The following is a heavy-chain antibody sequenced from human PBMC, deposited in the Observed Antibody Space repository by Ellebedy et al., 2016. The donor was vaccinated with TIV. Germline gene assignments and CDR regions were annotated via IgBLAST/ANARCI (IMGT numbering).Heavy chain of an antibody. D-gene: IGHD1-26*01. J-gene: IGHJ2*01. CDR1: GFTFGDYA. CDR2: IRSKAYGGTT. V-gene: IGHV3-49*03. Sequence: PGGSLRLSCTASGFTFGDYAMSWFRQAPGKGLEWVGFIRSKAYGGTTEDAASVKGRFTISRDDSKSIAYLQMNSLKTEDTAVYYCTRAADWERVYWYFDLWGRGTLVTVSS. CDR3: TRAADWERVYWYFDL.